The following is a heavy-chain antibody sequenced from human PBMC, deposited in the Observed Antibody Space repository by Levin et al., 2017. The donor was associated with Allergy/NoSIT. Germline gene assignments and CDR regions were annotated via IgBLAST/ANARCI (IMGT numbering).Heavy chain of an antibody. Sequence: GESLKISCAASGFTFSSYAMSWVRQAPGKGLEWVSAISGSGGSTYYADSVKGRFTISRDNSKNTLYLQMNSLRVEDTAVYYCATCPRIAAADIDYWGQGTLVTVSS. CDR1: GFTFSSYA. V-gene: IGHV3-23*01. CDR2: ISGSGGST. J-gene: IGHJ4*02. D-gene: IGHD6-13*01. CDR3: ATCPRIAAADIDY.